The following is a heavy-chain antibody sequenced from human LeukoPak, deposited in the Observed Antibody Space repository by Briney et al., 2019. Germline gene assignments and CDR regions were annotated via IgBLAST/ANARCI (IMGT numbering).Heavy chain of an antibody. V-gene: IGHV4-34*01. D-gene: IGHD3-10*01. CDR2: INHSGST. CDR3: ASRGSGSYQRLRWFDP. J-gene: IGHJ5*02. CDR1: GVSVSGYY. Sequence: SETLSLTCAVYGVSVSGYYWSWIRQPPGKGLEWIAEINHSGSTNYNPSLKRRVTISVDTPKNQFYMKLSYVTAAAKAVYYCASRGSGSYQRLRWFDPWGQGPLVTVS.